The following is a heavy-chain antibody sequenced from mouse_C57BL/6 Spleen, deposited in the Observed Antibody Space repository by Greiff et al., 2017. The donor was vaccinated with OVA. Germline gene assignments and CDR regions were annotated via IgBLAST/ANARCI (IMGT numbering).Heavy chain of an antibody. D-gene: IGHD2-1*01. J-gene: IGHJ4*01. CDR3: ATYGNYYAIDY. CDR1: GYTFTSYW. CDR2: IDPSDSET. V-gene: IGHV1-52*01. Sequence: QVQLQQPGAELVRPGSSVKLSCKASGYTFTSYWMHWVKQRPIQGLEWIGNIDPSDSETHYNQKFKDKATLTVDKSSSTAYMQLSSLTSEDSAVYYCATYGNYYAIDYWGQGTSVTVSS.